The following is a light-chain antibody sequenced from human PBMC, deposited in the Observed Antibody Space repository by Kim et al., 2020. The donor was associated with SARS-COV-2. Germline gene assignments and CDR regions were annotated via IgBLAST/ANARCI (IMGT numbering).Light chain of an antibody. CDR1: QTIAYN. CDR2: SVS. J-gene: IGKJ1*01. V-gene: IGKV3-15*01. CDR3: QQYNNWPS. Sequence: SGSPGESATLSCRASQTIAYNLAWYQQKRGQAPRLLMYSVSTRATGVPARFSGSGSGTDFTLTISSLQSEDFAVYYCQQYNNWPSFGQGTKVDIK.